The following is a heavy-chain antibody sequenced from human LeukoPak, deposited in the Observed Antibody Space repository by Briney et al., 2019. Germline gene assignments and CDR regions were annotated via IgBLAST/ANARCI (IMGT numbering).Heavy chain of an antibody. CDR2: IRYDTNNK. J-gene: IGHJ6*03. V-gene: IGHV3-30*02. CDR3: ARGFIAAAWDYMDV. Sequence: GGSLRLSCAASGFTFSKNGMHWVRQAPGKGLEWMALIRYDTNNKYYADSVKGRFTISGDNSKLYLQMNSLRAEDTAVYYCARGFIAAAWDYMDVWGKGTTVTVSS. D-gene: IGHD6-13*01. CDR1: GFTFSKNG.